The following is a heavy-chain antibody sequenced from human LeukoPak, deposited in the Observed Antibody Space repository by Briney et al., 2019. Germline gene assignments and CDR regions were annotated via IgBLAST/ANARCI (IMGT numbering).Heavy chain of an antibody. CDR3: AKDRTVDY. CDR2: ISNTGGST. J-gene: IGHJ4*02. Sequence: GGSLRLSCAASGFTFITYAMTWVRQAPGKGLEWVSAISNTGGSTYYADSVRGRFTISRDNSKNTLYLQMNSLRAEDTAVYYCAKDRTVDYWGQGTLVTVSS. V-gene: IGHV3-23*01. CDR1: GFTFITYA.